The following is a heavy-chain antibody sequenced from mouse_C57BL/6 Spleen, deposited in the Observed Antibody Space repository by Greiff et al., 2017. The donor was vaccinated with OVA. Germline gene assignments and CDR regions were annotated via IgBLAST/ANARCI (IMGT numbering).Heavy chain of an antibody. J-gene: IGHJ2*01. CDR1: GFTFSSYG. CDR3: ARGEYYFDY. CDR2: ISSGGSYT. V-gene: IGHV5-6*01. Sequence: EVQLQESGGDLVKPGGSLKLSCAASGFTFSSYGMSWVRQTPDKRLEWVATISSGGSYTYYPDSVKGRFTISRDNAKNTLYLHMSSLKSEDTAMYYCARGEYYFDYWGQGTTLTVSS.